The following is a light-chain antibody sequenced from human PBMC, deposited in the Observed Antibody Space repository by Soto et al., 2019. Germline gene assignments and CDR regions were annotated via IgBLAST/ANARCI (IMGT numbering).Light chain of an antibody. V-gene: IGKV3D-15*01. Sequence: IVMTQSPATLSVSPGERATLSCRASQSVYSNLAWYQQKPGQAPRPLIFGASTRATGIPARFSGSGSGTEVTLAISSLQSEDFGVYYCQQYNNWPPLTFGGGTKVEIK. CDR3: QQYNNWPPLT. J-gene: IGKJ4*01. CDR2: GAS. CDR1: QSVYSN.